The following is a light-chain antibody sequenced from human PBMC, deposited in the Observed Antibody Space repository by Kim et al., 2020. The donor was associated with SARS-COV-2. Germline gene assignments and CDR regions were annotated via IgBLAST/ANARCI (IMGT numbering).Light chain of an antibody. Sequence: GETAPRSCRASKSVNTNLAWYQQKPGQAPRLLIYGASTRASGVPARFSGSGSGTEFTLTISSLQSEDFAVYYCQQFNNWPLYSFGQGTKLEI. J-gene: IGKJ2*03. CDR2: GAS. V-gene: IGKV3-15*01. CDR1: KSVNTN. CDR3: QQFNNWPLYS.